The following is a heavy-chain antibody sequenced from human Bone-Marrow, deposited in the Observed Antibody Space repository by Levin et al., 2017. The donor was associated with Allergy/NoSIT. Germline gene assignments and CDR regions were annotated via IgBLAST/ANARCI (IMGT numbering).Heavy chain of an antibody. CDR3: ARDRKGMVQGVIITDY. J-gene: IGHJ4*02. D-gene: IGHD3-10*01. CDR1: GFTFSDYY. CDR2: ISSSGSTI. V-gene: IGHV3-11*01. Sequence: GGSLRLSCAASGFTFSDYYMSWIRQAPGKGLEWVSYISSSGSTIYYADSVKGRFTISRDNAKNSLYLQMNSLRAEDTAVYYCARDRKGMVQGVIITDYWGQGTLVTVSS.